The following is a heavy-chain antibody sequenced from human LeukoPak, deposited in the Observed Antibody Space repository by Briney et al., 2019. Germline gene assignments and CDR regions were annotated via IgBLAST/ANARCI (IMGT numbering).Heavy chain of an antibody. J-gene: IGHJ6*02. CDR3: ARGDGPGGTYYYYGMDV. Sequence: ASVKVSCKASGYTFTSYDINWVRQATGRGLEWMGWMNPNSGNTGYAQKFQGRVTMTRNTSISTAYMELSSLRSEDTAVYYCARGDGPGGTYYYYGMDVWGQGTTVTVSS. CDR1: GYTFTSYD. D-gene: IGHD1-14*01. CDR2: MNPNSGNT. V-gene: IGHV1-8*01.